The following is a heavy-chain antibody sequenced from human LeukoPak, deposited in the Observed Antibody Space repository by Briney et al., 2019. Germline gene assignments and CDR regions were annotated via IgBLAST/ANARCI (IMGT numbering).Heavy chain of an antibody. CDR3: ARGRGHRADYYGSGSYNWFDP. CDR1: GDSVSSNSAA. D-gene: IGHD3-10*01. J-gene: IGHJ5*02. Sequence: SQTLSLTCAISGDSVSSNSAAWNWIRQSPARGLEWLGRTYYRSKWYIDYAVSVKSRITIKADTSENQFSLQLNSVTPEDTAVYYCARGRGHRADYYGSGSYNWFDPWGQGTLVTVSS. V-gene: IGHV6-1*01. CDR2: TYYRSKWYI.